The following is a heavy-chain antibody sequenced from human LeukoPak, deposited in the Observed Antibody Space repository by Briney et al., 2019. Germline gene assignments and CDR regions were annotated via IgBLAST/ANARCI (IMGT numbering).Heavy chain of an antibody. J-gene: IGHJ3*02. CDR2: MYHSGTT. Sequence: SQTLSLTCAVSGGSISSGGYSWSWIRPPPGKGLEWIGYMYHSGTTHYNPSLKSRVTISVDRSKDQFSLKLRSVTAADTAVYYCVRGYYYDSSGYWVRAFDIWGQGTMVTVSS. V-gene: IGHV4-30-2*01. D-gene: IGHD3-22*01. CDR3: VRGYYYDSSGYWVRAFDI. CDR1: GGSISSGGYS.